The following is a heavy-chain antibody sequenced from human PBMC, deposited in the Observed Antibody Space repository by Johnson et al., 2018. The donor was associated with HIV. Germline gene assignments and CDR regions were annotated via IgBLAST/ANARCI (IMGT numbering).Heavy chain of an antibody. CDR1: GITVNTNY. CDR3: ARDGRDLVTRGGFDV. V-gene: IGHV3-66*02. CDR2: IFSVGNT. Sequence: VQLVESGGGLVQSGESLRLSCAASGITVNTNYMSWVRRAPGKGLEWVSVIFSVGNTYYADSVKGRFPISRDNSSNMLYLQLNSLRPEDTAVYYCARDGRDLVTRGGFDVWGPGTVVTVSS. J-gene: IGHJ3*01. D-gene: IGHD5-18*01.